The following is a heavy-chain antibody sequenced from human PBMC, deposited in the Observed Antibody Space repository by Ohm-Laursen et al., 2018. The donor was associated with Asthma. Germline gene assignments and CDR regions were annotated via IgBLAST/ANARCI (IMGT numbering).Heavy chain of an antibody. CDR2: IYSGGTT. Sequence: GSLRLSCTASGFTFRSYAMHWVRQAPGKGLEWVSAIYSGGTTYYADSVRGRFTISRDNSKNTLYLQMNSLRAEDTAVYYCARKFSSGWLFDFWGQGTLVTVSS. J-gene: IGHJ4*02. D-gene: IGHD6-19*01. V-gene: IGHV3-53*01. CDR1: GFTFRSYA. CDR3: ARKFSSGWLFDF.